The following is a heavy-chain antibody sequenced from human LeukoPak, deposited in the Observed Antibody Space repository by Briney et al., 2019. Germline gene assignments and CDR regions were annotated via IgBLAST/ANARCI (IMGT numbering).Heavy chain of an antibody. Sequence: GGSLRLSCAASGFTFTSYGMHWVRQAPGKGLEWVSAISGSGGSTYYADSVKGRFTISRGNSKNTLYLQMNSLRAEDTAVYYCAKDDSSGYYLPFDYWDQGTLVTVSS. CDR1: GFTFTSYG. CDR3: AKDDSSGYYLPFDY. CDR2: ISGSGGST. D-gene: IGHD3-22*01. V-gene: IGHV3-23*01. J-gene: IGHJ4*02.